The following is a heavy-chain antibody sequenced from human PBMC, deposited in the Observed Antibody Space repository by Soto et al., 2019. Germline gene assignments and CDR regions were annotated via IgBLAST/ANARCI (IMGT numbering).Heavy chain of an antibody. CDR1: DDSISSGGYY. CDR2: IYGTGNM. D-gene: IGHD2-15*01. J-gene: IGHJ6*02. Sequence: SETLSLTCTVSDDSISSGGYYWSWIRQHPGKGLEWIGYIYGTGNMYYKSSLKSRLTFSVDTSKNHFSLKLTSVTAADTAVYYCARLNGYCIRGSCHGHYAMAVWGQGTSVTVSS. V-gene: IGHV4-31*03. CDR3: ARLNGYCIRGSCHGHYAMAV.